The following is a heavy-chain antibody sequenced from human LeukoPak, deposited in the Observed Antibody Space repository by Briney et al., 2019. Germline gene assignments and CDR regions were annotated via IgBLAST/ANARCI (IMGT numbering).Heavy chain of an antibody. CDR2: IYYSGSA. V-gene: IGHV4-59*08. J-gene: IGHJ4*02. D-gene: IGHD4-23*01. CDR1: GGSVSGYY. CDR3: ARATYDYGGLYDY. Sequence: SETLSLTCTVSGGSVSGYYWSWIRQPPGKGLEWIGYIYYSGSANYNPSLKSRVTISVDTSKNQFSLNLSSVTAADTAVYYCARATYDYGGLYDYWGQGTLVTVSS.